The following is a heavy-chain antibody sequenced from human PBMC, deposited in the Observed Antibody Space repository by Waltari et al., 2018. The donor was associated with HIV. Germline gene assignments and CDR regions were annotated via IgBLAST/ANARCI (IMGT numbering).Heavy chain of an antibody. J-gene: IGHJ4*02. D-gene: IGHD3-16*01. CDR1: GFSFTYYS. CDR2: ISRDSRYV. CDR3: VRGGEGTYGDY. Sequence: DVQLVESGGGLVKPGGSRRLACAGSGFSFTYYSMNWVRQAPGKGLGWVSSISRDSRYVYYADSVKGRFTISRDNARNSLFLQMNSLRADDTAVYYCVRGGEGTYGDYWGQGTLVTVSS. V-gene: IGHV3-21*01.